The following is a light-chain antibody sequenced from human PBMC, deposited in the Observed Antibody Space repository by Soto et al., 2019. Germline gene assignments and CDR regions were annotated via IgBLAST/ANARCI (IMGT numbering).Light chain of an antibody. CDR3: QQSYSTPLT. V-gene: IGKV1-39*01. CDR2: AAS. Sequence: DIQMTQSPSSLSGSVGDRVTITCRASQRISSYLNWYQQKPGKAPKLLIYAASSLQGGVPSRFSGSGSGTDFTLTISSLQPEDFATYYCQQSYSTPLTFGGGTKVDIK. CDR1: QRISSY. J-gene: IGKJ4*01.